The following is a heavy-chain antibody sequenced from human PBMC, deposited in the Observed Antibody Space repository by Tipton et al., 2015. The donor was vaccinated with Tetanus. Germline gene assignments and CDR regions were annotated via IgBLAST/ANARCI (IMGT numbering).Heavy chain of an antibody. J-gene: IGHJ4*02. CDR3: ARGLPREPFYLDY. V-gene: IGHV4-31*03. CDR2: IYYTVHT. CDR1: GASINAGGYL. Sequence: TLSLTCTASGASINAGGYLWTWVRQQPGKALEWIGQIYYTVHTTYNPSLDSRVTISVDTAKNQFSLRLTSVTPADAAVYFCARGLPREPFYLDYWGQGKPVTVSS. D-gene: IGHD1-26*01.